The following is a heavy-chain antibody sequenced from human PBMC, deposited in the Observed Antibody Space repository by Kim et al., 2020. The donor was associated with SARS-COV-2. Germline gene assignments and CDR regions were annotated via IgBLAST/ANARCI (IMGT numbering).Heavy chain of an antibody. CDR3: TTGHSIAVLVYYYYYGMDV. D-gene: IGHD6-19*01. CDR2: IKSKTDGGTT. Sequence: GGSLRLSCAASGFTFSNAWMSWVRQAPGKGLEWVGRIKSKTDGGTTDYAAPVKGRFTISRDDSKNTLYLQMNSLKTEDTAVYYCTTGHSIAVLVYYYYYGMDVWGQETTVTVSS. V-gene: IGHV3-15*01. CDR1: GFTFSNAW. J-gene: IGHJ6*02.